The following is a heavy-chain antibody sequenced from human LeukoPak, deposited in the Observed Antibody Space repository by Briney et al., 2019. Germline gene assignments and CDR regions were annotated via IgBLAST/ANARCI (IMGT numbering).Heavy chain of an antibody. D-gene: IGHD5-18*01. V-gene: IGHV4-59*01. J-gene: IGHJ3*02. CDR2: IYYSGST. CDR1: GGSISSYY. CDR3: ARVDTAMVILGAFDI. Sequence: SETLSLTCTVSGGSISSYYWSWIRQPPGKGMEWIGYIYYSGSTNYNTSLKRRVTISVDKFKNQFSLKLSSVTAADTAVYYCARVDTAMVILGAFDIWGQGTMVTVSS.